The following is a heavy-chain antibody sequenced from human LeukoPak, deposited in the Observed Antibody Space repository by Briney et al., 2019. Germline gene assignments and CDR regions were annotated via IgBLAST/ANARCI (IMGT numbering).Heavy chain of an antibody. CDR3: ARGIFYGGRNQYIWLDL. Sequence: SETLSLTCAVYGGPFRGFFWSWIRQPPGKGLEWIGEVSHSGSSNYIPSLKSRINISLDTSKSQFSLRLTSVTAADTAVYYCARGIFYGGRNQYIWLDLWGQGTLVTVSS. D-gene: IGHD4-23*01. CDR2: VSHSGSS. J-gene: IGHJ5*02. CDR1: GGPFRGFF. V-gene: IGHV4-34*01.